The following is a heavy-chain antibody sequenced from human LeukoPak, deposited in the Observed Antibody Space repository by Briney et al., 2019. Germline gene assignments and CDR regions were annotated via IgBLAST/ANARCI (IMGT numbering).Heavy chain of an antibody. J-gene: IGHJ4*02. CDR2: IIPIFGTA. Sequence: ASVKVSCKASGGTFSSYAISWVRQAPGQGLEWMGGIIPIFGTANYAQKFQGRVTITADESTSTAYMELSSLRSEDTAVYYCARGSRYSYGYGGDYWGQGTLVTVSS. CDR1: GGTFSSYA. D-gene: IGHD5-18*01. CDR3: ARGSRYSYGYGGDY. V-gene: IGHV1-69*13.